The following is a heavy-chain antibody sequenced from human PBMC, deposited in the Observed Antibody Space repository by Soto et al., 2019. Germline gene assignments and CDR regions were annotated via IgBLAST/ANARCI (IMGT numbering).Heavy chain of an antibody. CDR1: GGPYSKYS. Sequence: QVQLVQSGSEVKKPGSSVTVSCKASGGPYSKYSISWVRQAPGQGLEWMGRIIPIFDIPNYAQKFQGRVTITADKSTRKVYMDLSSLGSEGTAVYFWARSPLGDCYYSDGLDKLGQGTLVTVS. CDR2: IIPIFDIP. CDR3: ARSPLGDCYYSDGLDK. J-gene: IGHJ4*02. D-gene: IGHD2-21*01. V-gene: IGHV1-69*02.